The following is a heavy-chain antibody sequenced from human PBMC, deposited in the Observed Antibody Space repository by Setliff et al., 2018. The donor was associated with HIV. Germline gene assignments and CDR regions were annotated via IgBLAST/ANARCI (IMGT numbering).Heavy chain of an antibody. D-gene: IGHD4-17*01. V-gene: IGHV3-66*02. J-gene: IGHJ5*02. CDR3: AKLTRLNASFPTDYLDP. CDR2: LYPGGSA. Sequence: PGGSLRLSCTASRLTLMSNYMTWVRQSPGKGLEWASTLYPGGSAYYADSLKGRFTISSENPKNTLYLQMDRLRSEDTAVYFCAKLTRLNASFPTDYLDPWGQGTLVTVSS. CDR1: RLTLMSNY.